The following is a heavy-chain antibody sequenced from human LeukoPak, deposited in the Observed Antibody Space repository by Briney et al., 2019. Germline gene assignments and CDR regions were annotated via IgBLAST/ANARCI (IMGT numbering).Heavy chain of an antibody. Sequence: PGGSLRLSCAASGFTFSSYEMNWVRQAPGKGLEWVSYISSSGSTIYYADSVKGRFTISRDNAKNSLFLQVSSLRAEDTAVYYCARDRGVRGLIEDYWGQGTLVTVSS. CDR2: ISSSGSTI. CDR3: ARDRGVRGLIEDY. CDR1: GFTFSSYE. D-gene: IGHD3-10*01. V-gene: IGHV3-48*03. J-gene: IGHJ4*02.